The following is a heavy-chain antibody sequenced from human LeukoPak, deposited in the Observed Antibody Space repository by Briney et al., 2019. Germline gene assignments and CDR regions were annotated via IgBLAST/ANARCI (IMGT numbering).Heavy chain of an antibody. CDR3: AKGDAWLRFGE. CDR1: GFTFSNHG. V-gene: IGHV3-23*01. D-gene: IGHD3-10*01. CDR2: ISPSGDIT. J-gene: IGHJ4*02. Sequence: VGSLRLSCAASGFTFSNHGMNWVRQAPGKGLEWVSGISPSGDITYYADSVKGRFTISRDNSKNTLYLEVISLTAEDTAVYYCAKGDAWLRFGEWSQGTLVTVSS.